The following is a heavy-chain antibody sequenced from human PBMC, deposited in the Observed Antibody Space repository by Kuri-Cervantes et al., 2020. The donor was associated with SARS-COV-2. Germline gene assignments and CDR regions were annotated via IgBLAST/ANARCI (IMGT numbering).Heavy chain of an antibody. CDR3: AIDKIGDGKPIIY. Sequence: SETLSLTCIVSGDSMSGSYWTWMRKSPGRGLEWIGYVSDTGSRYNPSLGSRVTISVDTSKNQFSLRLTSVTAADTALYSCAIDKIGDGKPIIYWGRGILVTVSS. CDR2: VSDTGS. CDR1: GDSMSGSY. D-gene: IGHD1-14*01. J-gene: IGHJ4*02. V-gene: IGHV4-59*01.